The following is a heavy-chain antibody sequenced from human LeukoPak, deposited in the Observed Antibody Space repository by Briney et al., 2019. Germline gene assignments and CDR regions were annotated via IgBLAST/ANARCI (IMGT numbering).Heavy chain of an antibody. CDR1: GFTFRSYG. Sequence: GGSLRLSCAASGFTFRSYGMVWVRQAPGEGLEYVSGITSNGGTTYYGNSVKGRFTISRDNSKDTLHLQMGSLRTEDMAVYYCARAMRWATDYWGQGTLVTVAS. CDR3: ARAMRWATDY. D-gene: IGHD4-23*01. V-gene: IGHV3-64*01. J-gene: IGHJ4*02. CDR2: ITSNGGTT.